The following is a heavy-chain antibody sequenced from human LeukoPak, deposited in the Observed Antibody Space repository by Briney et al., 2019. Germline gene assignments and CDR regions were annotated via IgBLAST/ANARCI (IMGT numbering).Heavy chain of an antibody. CDR3: ARFRCSSTSCFPDY. J-gene: IGHJ4*02. D-gene: IGHD2-2*01. Sequence: QAGGSLRLSCAASGFTFDDYGMSWVRQAPGKGLEWVANIKQDGSEKYYVDSVKGRFTISRDNAKNSLYLQMNSLRAEDMAVYYCARFRCSSTSCFPDYWGQGTLVTVSS. CDR1: GFTFDDYG. V-gene: IGHV3-7*01. CDR2: IKQDGSEK.